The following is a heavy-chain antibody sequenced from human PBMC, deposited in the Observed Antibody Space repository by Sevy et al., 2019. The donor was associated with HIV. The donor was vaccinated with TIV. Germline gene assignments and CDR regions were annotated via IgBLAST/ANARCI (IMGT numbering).Heavy chain of an antibody. Sequence: GGSLRLSCAASGFTFSSYNMNWVHQAPGKGLEWVSYISSSSSTIYYADSVKGRFTISRDNAKNSLYLQMNSLRAEDTAVYYCARDGNGLFDYWGQGTLVTVSS. D-gene: IGHD2-8*01. CDR1: GFTFSSYN. CDR3: ARDGNGLFDY. V-gene: IGHV3-48*01. J-gene: IGHJ4*02. CDR2: ISSSSSTI.